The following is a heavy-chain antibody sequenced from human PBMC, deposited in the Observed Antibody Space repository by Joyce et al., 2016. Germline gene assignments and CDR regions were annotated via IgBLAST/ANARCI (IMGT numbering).Heavy chain of an antibody. CDR1: GFTFSHYN. CDR2: ISDDGTNE. J-gene: IGHJ3*02. CDR3: ATSGVTTTAITPWGAFDI. V-gene: IGHV3-30-3*01. D-gene: IGHD4-23*01. Sequence: QVQLVESGGGVVQPGRSLSLSCAASGFTFSHYNIYWVRQAPGKGLEWGAVISDDGTNEHYADYVKGRFTISRDNSRNTLYLQMDSRRAEDTAVYYCATSGVTTTAITPWGAFDIWGQGTMVIVSA.